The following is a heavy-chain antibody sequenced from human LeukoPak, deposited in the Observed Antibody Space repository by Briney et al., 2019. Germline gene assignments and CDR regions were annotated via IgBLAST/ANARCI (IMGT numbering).Heavy chain of an antibody. J-gene: IGHJ4*02. V-gene: IGHV3-7*01. CDR3: AHTAAGLLFDY. CDR2: IKQDGSEK. Sequence: QAGGSLRLSCAASGFTFSSYAMSWVRQAPGKGLEWVANIKQDGSEKYYVDSVKGRFTISRDNAKNSLYLQMNSLRAEDTAVYYCAHTAAGLLFDYWGQGTLVTASS. CDR1: GFTFSSYA. D-gene: IGHD6-13*01.